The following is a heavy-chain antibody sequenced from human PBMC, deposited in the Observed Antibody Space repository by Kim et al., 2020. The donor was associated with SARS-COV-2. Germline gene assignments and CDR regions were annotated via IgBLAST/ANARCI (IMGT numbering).Heavy chain of an antibody. CDR3: ARFYQGQQLVHHFDY. Sequence: ASVKVSCKASGYTFTSYYMHWVRQAPGQGLEWMGIINPSGGSTSYAQKFQGRVTMTRDTSTSTVYMELSSLRSEDTAVYYCARFYQGQQLVHHFDYWGQGTLVTVSS. J-gene: IGHJ4*02. CDR2: INPSGGST. CDR1: GYTFTSYY. D-gene: IGHD6-13*01. V-gene: IGHV1-46*01.